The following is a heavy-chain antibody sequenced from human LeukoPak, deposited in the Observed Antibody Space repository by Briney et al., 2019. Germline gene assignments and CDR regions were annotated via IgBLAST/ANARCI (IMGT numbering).Heavy chain of an antibody. D-gene: IGHD2-21*01. CDR3: ARLRGDTPY. CDR1: GFTFSSYN. Sequence: GGSLRLSCAASGFTFSSYNLNWVRQAPGKGLEWVSYISSSSNTIYYTDSVKGRFTISRDNAKNSLYLQMSSLRVEDTAIYYCARLRGDTPYWGQGTLVTVSS. V-gene: IGHV3-48*01. CDR2: ISSSSNTI. J-gene: IGHJ4*02.